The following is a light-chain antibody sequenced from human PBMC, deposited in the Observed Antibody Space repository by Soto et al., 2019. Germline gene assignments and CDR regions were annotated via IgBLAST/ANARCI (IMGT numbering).Light chain of an antibody. CDR1: SGHSSYA. Sequence: QPVLTQSPSASASLGASVKLTCTLSSGHSSYAIAWHQQQPEKGPRYLMKLNSDGSHSKGDGIPDRFSGSSSGAERYLTISSLQSEDEADYYCKTWGTGIRVFGGGTQLTVL. CDR2: LNSDGSH. J-gene: IGLJ3*02. V-gene: IGLV4-69*01. CDR3: KTWGTGIRV.